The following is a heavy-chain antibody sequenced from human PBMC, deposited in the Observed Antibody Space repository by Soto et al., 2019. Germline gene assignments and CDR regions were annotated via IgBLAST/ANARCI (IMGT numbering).Heavy chain of an antibody. CDR3: ARDYYKYYDSSGYYRSPAY. D-gene: IGHD3-22*01. Sequence: GSLRLSCAASGFTFSTYVMHWVRQAPGKGLEWVAVISYDGSDKDYADSVKGRFTISRDNSRNTLFLQMNSLRAEDTAVYYCARDYYKYYDSSGYYRSPAYWGQGTLVTVSS. V-gene: IGHV3-30*03. CDR1: GFTFSTYV. CDR2: ISYDGSDK. J-gene: IGHJ4*02.